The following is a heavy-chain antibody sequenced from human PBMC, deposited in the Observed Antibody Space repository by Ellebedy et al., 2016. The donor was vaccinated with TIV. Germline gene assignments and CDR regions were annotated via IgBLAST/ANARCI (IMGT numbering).Heavy chain of an antibody. V-gene: IGHV4-59*12. Sequence: SETLSLTCTVSGGSISPYYWSWIRQPPGKGLEWIGYISYSGSIDYNPSLKSRVTISVDTSKNQFSLRLSSVTVADTAVYYCAEGRSGWYYFDYWGQGTPVTVSS. CDR1: GGSISPYY. CDR3: AEGRSGWYYFDY. D-gene: IGHD6-19*01. J-gene: IGHJ4*02. CDR2: ISYSGSI.